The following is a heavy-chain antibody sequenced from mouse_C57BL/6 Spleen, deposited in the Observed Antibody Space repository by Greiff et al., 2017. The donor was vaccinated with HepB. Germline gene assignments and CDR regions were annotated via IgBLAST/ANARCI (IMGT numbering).Heavy chain of an antibody. J-gene: IGHJ4*01. D-gene: IGHD3-3*01. CDR2: ISYDGSN. V-gene: IGHV3-6*01. CDR3: AKLWDRGDAMDY. CDR1: GYSITSGYY. Sequence: VQLKESGPGLVKPSQSLSLTCSVTGYSITSGYYWNWIRQFPGNKLEWMGYISYDGSNNYNPSLKNRISITRDTSKNQFFLKLNSVTTEDTATYYCAKLWDRGDAMDYWGQGTSVTVSS.